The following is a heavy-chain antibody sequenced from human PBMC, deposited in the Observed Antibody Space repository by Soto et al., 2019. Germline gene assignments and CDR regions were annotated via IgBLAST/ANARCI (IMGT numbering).Heavy chain of an antibody. V-gene: IGHV3-30*18. Sequence: QVQLVESGGGVVQPGRSLRLSCAASGFTFSSYGMHWVRQAPGKGLEWVAVISYDGSNKYYADSVKGRFTISRHNSKNTLYLQMNSLRAEDTAVYYCAKGLDFWSGYYNTGGYYWGQGTLVTVSS. J-gene: IGHJ4*02. D-gene: IGHD3-3*01. CDR3: AKGLDFWSGYYNTGGYY. CDR1: GFTFSSYG. CDR2: ISYDGSNK.